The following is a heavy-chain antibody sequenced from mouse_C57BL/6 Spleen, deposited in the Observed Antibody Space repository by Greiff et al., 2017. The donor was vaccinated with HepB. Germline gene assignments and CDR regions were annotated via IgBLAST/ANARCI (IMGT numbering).Heavy chain of an antibody. V-gene: IGHV1-52*01. D-gene: IGHD1-1*01. J-gene: IGHJ4*01. CDR2: IDPSDSET. Sequence: VQLQQSGAELVRPGSSVKLSCKASGYTFTSYWMHWVKQRPIQGLEWIGNIDPSDSETHYNQKFKDKATLTVDKSSSTAYMQLSSLTSEDSAVYYCARGGFGSSPYYAMDYWGQGTSVTVSS. CDR1: GYTFTSYW. CDR3: ARGGFGSSPYYAMDY.